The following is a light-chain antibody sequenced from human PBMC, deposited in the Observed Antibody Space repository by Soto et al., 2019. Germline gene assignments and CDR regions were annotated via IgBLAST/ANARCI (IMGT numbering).Light chain of an antibody. CDR3: QQYGSSPGMYT. V-gene: IGKV3-20*01. CDR1: QSVSSSY. Sequence: EIVLTQSPGTLSLSAGERATLSCRASQSVSSSYLAWYQQKPGQAPRLLIYGASSRATGIPDRFSGSGFGTDFTLTISRLEPEDSAVYYCQQYGSSPGMYTFGQGTKLEIK. CDR2: GAS. J-gene: IGKJ2*01.